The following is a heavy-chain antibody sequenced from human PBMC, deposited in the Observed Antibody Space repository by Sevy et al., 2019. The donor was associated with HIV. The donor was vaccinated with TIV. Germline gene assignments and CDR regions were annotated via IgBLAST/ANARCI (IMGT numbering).Heavy chain of an antibody. CDR1: GFSFSRYF. V-gene: IGHV3-74*01. D-gene: IGHD4-17*01. Sequence: GGFLRLSCAASGFSFSRYFMHWVRQAPGEGLVWVSRINSDGSTTNYADSVEGRFIVSRDNAKKTLYLELHSLRVEDMATYYCARDTLGYGGNPNLDLDLWGQGTLVTVSS. CDR2: INSDGSTT. J-gene: IGHJ5*02. CDR3: ARDTLGYGGNPNLDLDL.